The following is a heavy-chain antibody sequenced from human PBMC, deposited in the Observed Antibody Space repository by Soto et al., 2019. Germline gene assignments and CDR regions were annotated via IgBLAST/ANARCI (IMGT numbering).Heavy chain of an antibody. CDR2: IWYDGSNK. CDR1: GFTFSSYG. Sequence: QVQLVESGGGVVQPGRSLRLSCAASGFTFSSYGMHWVRQAPGKGLEWVAVIWYDGSNKYYADSVKGRFTISRDNSKNMLYLPMNSLRAEDTAVYYCARDGYCSGGSCYSVPVFDYWGQGTLVTVSS. CDR3: ARDGYCSGGSCYSVPVFDY. J-gene: IGHJ4*02. V-gene: IGHV3-33*01. D-gene: IGHD2-15*01.